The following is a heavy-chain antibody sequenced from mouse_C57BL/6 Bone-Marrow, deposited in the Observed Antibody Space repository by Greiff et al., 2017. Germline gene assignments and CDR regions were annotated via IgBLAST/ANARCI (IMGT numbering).Heavy chain of an antibody. CDR3: ARRWGTGTGYFDY. CDR1: GYTFTSYW. D-gene: IGHD4-1*01. CDR2: IDPSDSYT. V-gene: IGHV1-69*01. J-gene: IGHJ2*01. Sequence: QVQLQQPGAELVMPGASVKLSCKASGYTFTSYWMHWVKQRPGQGLEWIGEIDPSDSYTNYNQKFKGKSTLTVDKSSSTAYMQLSSLTSEDSAVYSCARRWGTGTGYFDYWGPGTTLTVSS.